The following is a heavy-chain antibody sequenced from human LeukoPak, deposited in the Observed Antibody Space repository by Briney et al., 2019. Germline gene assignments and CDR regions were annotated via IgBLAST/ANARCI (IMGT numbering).Heavy chain of an antibody. J-gene: IGHJ6*03. CDR3: ARGSIGQLVSPTHYYYYYYMDV. V-gene: IGHV1-69*13. CDR2: IIPIFGTA. CDR1: GGTFSSYA. D-gene: IGHD2-8*02. Sequence: GASVKVSCKASGGTFSSYAISWVRQAPGQGLEWMGGIIPIFGTANYAQKFQGRVTITADESTSTAYMELSSLRSEDTAVYYCARGSIGQLVSPTHYYYYYYMDVWGKGTTVTISS.